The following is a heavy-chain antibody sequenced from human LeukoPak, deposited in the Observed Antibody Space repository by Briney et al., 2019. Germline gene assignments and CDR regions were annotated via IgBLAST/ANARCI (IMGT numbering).Heavy chain of an antibody. V-gene: IGHV3-7*01. Sequence: GGSLRLSCAASGFTFSDFGMHWVRQAPGKGLEWVANIKQDGSEKYYVDSVKGRFTISRDNAKNSLYLQMNSLRAEDTAVYYCARVGSSWARDYWGQGTLVTVSS. CDR3: ARVGSSWARDY. CDR2: IKQDGSEK. J-gene: IGHJ4*02. CDR1: GFTFSDFG. D-gene: IGHD6-13*01.